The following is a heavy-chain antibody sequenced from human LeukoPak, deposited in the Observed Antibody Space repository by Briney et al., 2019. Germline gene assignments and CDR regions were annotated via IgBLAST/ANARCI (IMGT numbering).Heavy chain of an antibody. Sequence: PGGSLRLSCTASGFTFGDYAMSWVRQAPGKGLEWVGFIRSKAYGGTTEYAASVKGRFTISRDDSKSIAYLQMNSLKTEDTAVYYCTRVPYDSSGYYFTFYFDYWGQGTPVTVSS. CDR1: GFTFGDYA. CDR3: TRVPYDSSGYYFTFYFDY. V-gene: IGHV3-49*04. CDR2: IRSKAYGGTT. J-gene: IGHJ4*02. D-gene: IGHD3-22*01.